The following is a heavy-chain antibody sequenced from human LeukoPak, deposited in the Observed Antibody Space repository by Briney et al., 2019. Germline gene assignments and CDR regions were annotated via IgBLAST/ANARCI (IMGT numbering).Heavy chain of an antibody. CDR3: ARIGGYGIFDY. V-gene: IGHV1-46*01. D-gene: IGHD6-25*01. J-gene: IGHJ4*02. Sequence: ASVKVSCKASGYTLTNFYMHWVRQAPGQGPEWMGIINPSGGGTSYAQKFQGRVTMTRDTSTSTVYMGLSSLTSEDTATYYCARIGGYGIFDYWGQGTLVTVSS. CDR1: GYTLTNFY. CDR2: INPSGGGT.